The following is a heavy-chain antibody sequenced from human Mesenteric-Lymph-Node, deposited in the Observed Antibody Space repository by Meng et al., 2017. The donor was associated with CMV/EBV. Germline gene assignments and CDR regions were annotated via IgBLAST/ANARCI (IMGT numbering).Heavy chain of an antibody. V-gene: IGHV1-18*01. CDR3: AESPRIVVVPAAILSRKADYYYGMDV. J-gene: IGHJ6*02. D-gene: IGHD2-2*02. CDR1: GYTFTSYG. CDR2: IRAYNGNT. Sequence: ASVKVSCKASGYTFTSYGISWVRQAPGQGLEWMGWIRAYNGNTNYAQKLQGRVTMTTDESTSTAYMELSSLRSEDTAVYYCAESPRIVVVPAAILSRKADYYYGMDVWGQGTTVTVSS.